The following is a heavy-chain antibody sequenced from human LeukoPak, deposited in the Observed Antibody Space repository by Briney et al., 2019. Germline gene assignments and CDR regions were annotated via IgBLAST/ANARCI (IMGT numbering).Heavy chain of an antibody. CDR1: GGSISSYY. V-gene: IGHV4-59*01. CDR3: ARSRGYRPKYYYDSSGYYYWFDP. J-gene: IGHJ5*02. D-gene: IGHD3-22*01. CDR2: IYYSGST. Sequence: SETLSLTCTVSGGSISSYYWSWIRQPPGKGLEWIGYIYYSGSTNYNPSLKSRVTISVDTSKNQFSLKLSSVTAADTAVYYCARSRGYRPKYYYDSSGYYYWFDPWGQGTLVTVSS.